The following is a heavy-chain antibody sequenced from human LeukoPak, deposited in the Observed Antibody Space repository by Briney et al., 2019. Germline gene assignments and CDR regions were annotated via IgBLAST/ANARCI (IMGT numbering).Heavy chain of an antibody. CDR3: ARTVYYDSSGYHYYFDY. CDR1: GGSISSSSYY. CDR2: IYYSGST. D-gene: IGHD3-22*01. V-gene: IGHV4-31*03. Sequence: SETLSLTCTVSGGSISSSSYYWGWIRQHPGKGLEWIGYIYYSGSTYYNPSLKSRVTISIDTSKNQFSLKLSSVTAADTAVYYCARTVYYDSSGYHYYFDYWGQGTLVTVSS. J-gene: IGHJ4*02.